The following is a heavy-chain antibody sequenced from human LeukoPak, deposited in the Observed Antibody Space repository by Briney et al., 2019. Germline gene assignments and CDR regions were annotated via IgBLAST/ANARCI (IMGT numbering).Heavy chain of an antibody. J-gene: IGHJ4*02. CDR1: GGSFSGYY. CDR3: AISVVTPASFDY. CDR2: INHSGST. D-gene: IGHD4-23*01. V-gene: IGHV4-34*01. Sequence: SSETLSLTCAVYGGSFSGYYWSWIRQPPGKGLEWIGEINHSGSTNYNPSLKSRVTISVDTSKNQFSLKLSSVTAADTAVYYCAISVVTPASFDYWGQGTLVTVSS.